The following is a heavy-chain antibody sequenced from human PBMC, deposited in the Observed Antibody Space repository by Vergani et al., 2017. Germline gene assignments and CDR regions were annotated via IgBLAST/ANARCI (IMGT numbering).Heavy chain of an antibody. CDR1: GYSFTSYW. V-gene: IGHV5-51*01. Sequence: EVQLVPSGAEVKTPGESLRISCKGSGYSFTSYWIGWVRQMPGKGLEWMGIIYPGDSDTRYSPSFQGQVTISADKSISTAYLQWSSLKASDTAMYYCARLGNDILTTGWFDPWGQGTLVTVSS. D-gene: IGHD3-9*01. CDR3: ARLGNDILTTGWFDP. J-gene: IGHJ5*02. CDR2: IYPGDSDT.